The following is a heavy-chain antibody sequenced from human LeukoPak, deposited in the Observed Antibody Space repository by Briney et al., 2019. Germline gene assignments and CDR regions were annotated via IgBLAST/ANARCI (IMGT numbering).Heavy chain of an antibody. CDR2: INHSGST. CDR1: GGSFSGYY. Sequence: PSETLSLTCAVYGGSFSGYYWSWIRQPPGKGLEWIGEINHSGSTNYNPSLKSRVTISVDTSKNQFSLKLSSVTAADTAVYYCARRYCSSTSCYTGFDYWGQGILVTVSS. J-gene: IGHJ4*02. D-gene: IGHD2-2*02. V-gene: IGHV4-34*01. CDR3: ARRYCSSTSCYTGFDY.